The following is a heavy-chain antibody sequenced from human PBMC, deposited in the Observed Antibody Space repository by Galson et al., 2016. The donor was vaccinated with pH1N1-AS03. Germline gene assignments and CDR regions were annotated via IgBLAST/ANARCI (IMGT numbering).Heavy chain of an antibody. V-gene: IGHV5-51*03. CDR1: GFKFTTYW. CDR2: IYPDDSET. Sequence: QSGAEVKKPGEALKISCKGSGFKFTTYWIGWVRQMPGKGLEWVGIIYPDDSETRYTPSFQGQVTVSADNSINTAYLQWSSLKASDTAMYYCVRGYGHPCYWGQGTLVTVSS. J-gene: IGHJ4*02. CDR3: VRGYGHPCY. D-gene: IGHD6-13*01.